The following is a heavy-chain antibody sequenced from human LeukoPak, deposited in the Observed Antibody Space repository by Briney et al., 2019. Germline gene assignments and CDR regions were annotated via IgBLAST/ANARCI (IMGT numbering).Heavy chain of an antibody. CDR2: ISHDGTT. J-gene: IGHJ4*02. Sequence: PSETLSLTCTVSDYSICSGYSWGWIRPPPGKGLEWIATISHDGTTFYNPSVKSRVTMTRDTARNKFSLRLSSVTAADTAVYYCARDLSVYYYYYFDFWGQGTLVTVSS. CDR1: DYSICSGYS. V-gene: IGHV4-38-2*02. D-gene: IGHD3-22*01. CDR3: ARDLSVYYYYYFDF.